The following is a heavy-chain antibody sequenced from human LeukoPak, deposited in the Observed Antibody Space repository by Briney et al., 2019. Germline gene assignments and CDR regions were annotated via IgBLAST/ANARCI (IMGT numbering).Heavy chain of an antibody. J-gene: IGHJ4*02. V-gene: IGHV5-51*01. D-gene: IGHD3-10*01. CDR1: GYSFTTYW. Sequence: GESLKISCKGSGYSFTTYWLGWVRQMPGKGLEWMGIIYPGDSDTRYSPSFQGQVTISADKSISTAYLQWSSLKASDTAMYYCARNPMVRGVITPFDYWGQGTLVTVSS. CDR2: IYPGDSDT. CDR3: ARNPMVRGVITPFDY.